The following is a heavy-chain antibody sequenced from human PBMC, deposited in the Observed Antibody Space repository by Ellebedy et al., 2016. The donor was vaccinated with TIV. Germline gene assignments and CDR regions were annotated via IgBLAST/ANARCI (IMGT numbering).Heavy chain of an antibody. D-gene: IGHD3-10*01. CDR1: GGSFSGYY. J-gene: IGHJ6*02. CDR2: INHSGST. CDR3: AKSLSYGSGSNAKIYYYGMDV. Sequence: SETLSLTCAVYGGSFSGYYWSWIRQPPGKGLEWIGEINHSGSTNYNPPLKSRVTISVDTSKNQFSLKLSSVTAADTAVYYCAKSLSYGSGSNAKIYYYGMDVWGQGTTVTVSS. V-gene: IGHV4-34*01.